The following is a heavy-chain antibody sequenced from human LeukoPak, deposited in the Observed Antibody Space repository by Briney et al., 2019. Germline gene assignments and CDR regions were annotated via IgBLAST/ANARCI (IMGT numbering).Heavy chain of an antibody. CDR2: IWYDGSNK. Sequence: GRSLRLSCAASGFSFSGYGMHWVRQAPGKGLEWVAVIWYDGSNKDYADSVKGRFTISRDNSKNTLFLQMNSLRVEDTAVYYCARVGAASGTPYYYGMDVWGQGTTVTVSS. J-gene: IGHJ6*02. D-gene: IGHD6-13*01. CDR3: ARVGAASGTPYYYGMDV. CDR1: GFSFSGYG. V-gene: IGHV3-33*01.